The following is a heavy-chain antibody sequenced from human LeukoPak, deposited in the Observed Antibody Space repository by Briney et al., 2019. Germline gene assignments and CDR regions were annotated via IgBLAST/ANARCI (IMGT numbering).Heavy chain of an antibody. CDR2: ISGSGGST. CDR1: GFTFSSYA. CDR3: AKDPSYYYDSSGYFFGWFDP. J-gene: IGHJ5*02. D-gene: IGHD3-22*01. Sequence: GGSLRLSCAASGFTFSSYAMSWVRQAPGKGLEWVSAISGSGGSTYYADSVKGRFTISRDNSENTLYLQMNSLRAEDTAVYYCAKDPSYYYDSSGYFFGWFDPWGQGTLVTVSS. V-gene: IGHV3-23*01.